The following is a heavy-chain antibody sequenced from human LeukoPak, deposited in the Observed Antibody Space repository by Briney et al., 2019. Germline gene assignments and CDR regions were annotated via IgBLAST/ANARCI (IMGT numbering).Heavy chain of an antibody. J-gene: IGHJ3*02. CDR1: GGSFSGYY. CDR2: INHSGST. V-gene: IGHV4-34*01. CDR3: ARAPYWPSAFDI. D-gene: IGHD2-15*01. Sequence: KSSETLSLTCAVYGGSFSGYYWSWIRQPPGKGLEWIGEINHSGSTNYNPSLKSRVTISVDTSKNQFSLKLSSVTAADTAVYYCARAPYWPSAFDIWGQGTMVTVSS.